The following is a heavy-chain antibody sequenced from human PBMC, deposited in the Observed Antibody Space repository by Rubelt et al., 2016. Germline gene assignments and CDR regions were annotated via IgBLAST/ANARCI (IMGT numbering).Heavy chain of an antibody. CDR2: IYHGGST. D-gene: IGHD3-3*01. CDR1: GGSISSSNW. Sequence: VSGGSISSSNWWSWVRQPPGKGLEWIGEIYHGGSTNYNPSLKSRVTISVDKSKNQFSLKLSSVTAADTAVYYCARGVPAGITIFGVVSNWFDPWGQGTLVTVSS. CDR3: ARGVPAGITIFGVVSNWFDP. V-gene: IGHV4-4*02. J-gene: IGHJ5*02.